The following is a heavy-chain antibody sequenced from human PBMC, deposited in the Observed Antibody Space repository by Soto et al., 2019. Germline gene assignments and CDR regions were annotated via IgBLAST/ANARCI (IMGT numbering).Heavy chain of an antibody. J-gene: IGHJ5*02. V-gene: IGHV1-8*01. Sequence: QVQLLQSGAEVKKPGASVKVSCKASGYTFTSHDINWMRQATGQGLEWMGWMNPNSGHTNYAQKFQGRVTMTRDTSISTAYMEVTNLRSEDTAIYYCASDMSTTWGQGTLVTVSS. D-gene: IGHD2-2*01. CDR2: MNPNSGHT. CDR3: ASDMSTT. CDR1: GYTFTSHD.